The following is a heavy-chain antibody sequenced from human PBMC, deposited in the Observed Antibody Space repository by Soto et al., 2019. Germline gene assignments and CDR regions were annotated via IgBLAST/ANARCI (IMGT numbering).Heavy chain of an antibody. CDR2: INAGNGNT. CDR3: AEDILTGSRAFDI. V-gene: IGHV1-3*01. D-gene: IGHD3-9*01. Sequence: ASVKVSCKGSGYTFTSYSMHWVRQAPGQRLEWMGWINAGNGNTKYSQKFQGRVTITRDTSASTAYMELSSLRSEDTAVYYCAEDILTGSRAFDIWGQGTMVTVSS. J-gene: IGHJ3*02. CDR1: GYTFTSYS.